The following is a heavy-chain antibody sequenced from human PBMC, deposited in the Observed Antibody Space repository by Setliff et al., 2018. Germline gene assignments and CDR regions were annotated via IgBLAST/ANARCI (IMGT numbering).Heavy chain of an antibody. J-gene: IGHJ4*02. Sequence: ASVKVSCKTSGYPFTNYGLSWVRQAPGQGLEWMGWISPYIDKTNYAQNLQGRVTMTTDTSTNTAYMELRSLRSDDTAVYYCARPPPGPFYYDGGNYFDYWGQGTLVTAPQ. V-gene: IGHV1-18*01. D-gene: IGHD3-22*01. CDR1: GYPFTNYG. CDR3: ARPPPGPFYYDGGNYFDY. CDR2: ISPYIDKT.